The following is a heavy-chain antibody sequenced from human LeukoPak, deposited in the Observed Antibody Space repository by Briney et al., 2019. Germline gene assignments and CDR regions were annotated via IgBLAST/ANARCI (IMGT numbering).Heavy chain of an antibody. V-gene: IGHV3-53*05. J-gene: IGHJ4*02. D-gene: IGHD3-22*01. CDR1: GFTFSSKY. CDR2: IYSGGGK. Sequence: GGSLRLSCAASGFTFSSKYMTWVLQAPGKGLQAVSVIYSGGGKYYADSVKGRFTISRDNSKNTLHLQMNSLRPEDTAVYYCARDSVVDTRDYWGQGTLVTVSS. CDR3: ARDSVVDTRDY.